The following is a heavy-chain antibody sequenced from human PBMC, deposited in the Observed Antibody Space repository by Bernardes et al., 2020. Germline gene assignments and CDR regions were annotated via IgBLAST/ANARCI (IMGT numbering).Heavy chain of an antibody. V-gene: IGHV3-53*01. Sequence: GVLRLSCAASGFTVSSNYMSWVRQAPGKGLEWVSVIYSGGSTYYADSVKGRFTISRDNSKNTLYLQMNSLRAEDTAVYYCARFGQQLVWGYYYYGMDVWGQGTTVTVSS. CDR1: GFTVSSNY. J-gene: IGHJ6*02. CDR3: ARFGQQLVWGYYYYGMDV. D-gene: IGHD6-13*01. CDR2: IYSGGST.